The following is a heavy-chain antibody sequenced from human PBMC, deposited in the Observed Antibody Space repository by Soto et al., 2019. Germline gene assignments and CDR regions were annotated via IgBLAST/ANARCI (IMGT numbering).Heavy chain of an antibody. D-gene: IGHD3-3*01. CDR3: ARVGLWSGSSPREGSLGYYYGMDV. CDR1: GFTFSSYA. V-gene: IGHV3-30-3*01. J-gene: IGHJ6*02. Sequence: QVQLVESGGGVVQPGRSLRLPCAASGFTFSSYAMHWVRQAPGKGLEWVAVISYDGSNKYYADSVKGRFTISRDNSKNTLYLQMNSLRAEDTAVYYCARVGLWSGSSPREGSLGYYYGMDVWGQGTTVTVSS. CDR2: ISYDGSNK.